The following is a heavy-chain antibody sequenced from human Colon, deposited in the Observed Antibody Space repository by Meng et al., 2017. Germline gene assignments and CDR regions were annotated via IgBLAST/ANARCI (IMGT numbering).Heavy chain of an antibody. CDR3: TRGLEFYRFEY. V-gene: IGHV6-1*01. Sequence: QLQQPGPGLVKPSQTLSLTCAISGDSVSSKTAVWNWIRQSPSRGLEWLGRKYYRAKWNHDYAESLRGRITINPDTSNNQISLQLNSVTPEDTAVYYCTRGLEFYRFEYWGQGTLVTVSS. CDR2: KYYRAKWNH. CDR1: GDSVSSKTAV. D-gene: IGHD3-16*02. J-gene: IGHJ4*02.